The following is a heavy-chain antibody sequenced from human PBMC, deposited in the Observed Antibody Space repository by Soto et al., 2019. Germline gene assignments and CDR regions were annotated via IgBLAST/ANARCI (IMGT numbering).Heavy chain of an antibody. V-gene: IGHV3-15*07. J-gene: IGHJ4*02. D-gene: IGHD2-2*01. CDR3: WVPASDY. CDR1: GFTFTDAW. Sequence: GGSLRLSCAASGFTFTDAWMNWVRQAPGKGLEWVGRFKSKSDGGTADYAAPVKGRFTISRDDSKATLYLQMDSLKTEDTAVYYCWVPASDYWGQGTLGTVAS. CDR2: FKSKSDGGTA.